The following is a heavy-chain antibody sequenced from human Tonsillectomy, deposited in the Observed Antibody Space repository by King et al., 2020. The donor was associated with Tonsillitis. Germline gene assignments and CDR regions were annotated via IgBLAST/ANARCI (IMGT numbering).Heavy chain of an antibody. CDR3: ARAYYFDSSGYFVDY. V-gene: IGHV2-5*01. J-gene: IGHJ4*02. Sequence: TLKESDPTLIKPTQTLTLTCSFSGFSFATPGVGVALIRQPPRKALECLALIYWMDEKRYTPLLRGRLAVTKDTSKDQVVLTMTNMDPVDTATYYCARAYYFDSSGYFVDYWGQGTLVTVSS. CDR1: GFSFATPGVG. D-gene: IGHD3-22*01. CDR2: IYWMDEK.